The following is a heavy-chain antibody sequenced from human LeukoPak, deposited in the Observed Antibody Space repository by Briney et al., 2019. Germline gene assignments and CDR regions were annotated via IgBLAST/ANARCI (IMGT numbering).Heavy chain of an antibody. J-gene: IGHJ4*02. CDR1: GFTFSNFW. Sequence: GGSLRLSCAASGFTFSNFWMNWFRQAPGQGLEWVANIKQDGSEKYYVDSVKGRFTISRDNAKNSLYLQMNSLGAEDTAVYYCAGGSGWLTEYWGQGTLVTVSS. CDR2: IKQDGSEK. V-gene: IGHV3-7*01. CDR3: AGGSGWLTEY. D-gene: IGHD6-19*01.